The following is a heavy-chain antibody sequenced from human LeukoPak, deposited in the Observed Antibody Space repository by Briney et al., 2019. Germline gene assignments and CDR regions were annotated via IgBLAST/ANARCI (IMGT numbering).Heavy chain of an antibody. Sequence: GGSLRLSCAASGFTFSSYTMHWVRQAPGKGLEWVALILSDGSKEYYADSVKGRFTVSRDNSKNTLYLQMNSLRAEDTAVYYCAKDSISYCSSTSCYPWGQGTLVTVSS. CDR1: GFTFSSYT. CDR2: ILSDGSKE. J-gene: IGHJ5*02. V-gene: IGHV3-30-3*01. CDR3: AKDSISYCSSTSCYP. D-gene: IGHD2-2*01.